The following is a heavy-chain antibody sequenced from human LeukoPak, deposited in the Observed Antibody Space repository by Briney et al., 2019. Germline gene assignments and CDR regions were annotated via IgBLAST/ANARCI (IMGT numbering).Heavy chain of an antibody. V-gene: IGHV3-23*01. Sequence: GGTLRLSCAASGFTFSSYGMSWVRRAPGKGLEWVSAISGSGGSTYYADSVKGRFTISRDNSKNTLYLQMNSLRAEDTAVYYSAKWGQFGEFDYWGQGTLVTVSS. CDR1: GFTFSSYG. CDR3: AKWGQFGEFDY. CDR2: ISGSGGST. D-gene: IGHD3-10*01. J-gene: IGHJ4*02.